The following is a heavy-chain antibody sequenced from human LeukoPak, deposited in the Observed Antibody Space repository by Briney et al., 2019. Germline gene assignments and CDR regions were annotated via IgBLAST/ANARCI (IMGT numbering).Heavy chain of an antibody. CDR3: ARPIAAAGTVAFDV. Sequence: GESLKISCKGSGYTFTTYWIAWVRQMPGKGLEWMGIIYPGDFETRYSPSFQGQVTISADKSISTAYLQWSSLKASDTAMYYCARPIAAAGTVAFDVWGQGTMVTVSS. J-gene: IGHJ3*01. CDR1: GYTFTTYW. CDR2: IYPGDFET. V-gene: IGHV5-51*01. D-gene: IGHD6-13*01.